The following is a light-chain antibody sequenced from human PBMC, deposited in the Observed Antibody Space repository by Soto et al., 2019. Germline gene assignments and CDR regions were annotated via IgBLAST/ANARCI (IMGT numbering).Light chain of an antibody. Sequence: EIVLTQSPATLSLSPGERATLSCRASQSLSKYLAWYQQKPGQAPRLLIYDASNRATGIPARFSGSGSGTDFTLTISSLEPEYFAVYYCQQRSNWRGTFGGGTKVEIK. V-gene: IGKV3-11*01. CDR2: DAS. CDR1: QSLSKY. J-gene: IGKJ4*01. CDR3: QQRSNWRGT.